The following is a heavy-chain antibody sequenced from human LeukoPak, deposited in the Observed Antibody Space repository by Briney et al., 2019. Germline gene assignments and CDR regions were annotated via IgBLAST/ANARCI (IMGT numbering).Heavy chain of an antibody. CDR3: ARGFHNCVDYVRGPDAFDI. Sequence: PSETLSLTCTVSGGSISSYYWSWVRQPPGKGLEWIGRIYTSGSTTYNASLKSRVSMSVNKSKNQFSLMLSSVTAADTPAYYCARGFHNCVDYVRGPDAFDIWGQGTMVTVSS. D-gene: IGHD4-17*01. V-gene: IGHV4-4*07. CDR2: IYTSGST. CDR1: GGSISSYY. J-gene: IGHJ3*02.